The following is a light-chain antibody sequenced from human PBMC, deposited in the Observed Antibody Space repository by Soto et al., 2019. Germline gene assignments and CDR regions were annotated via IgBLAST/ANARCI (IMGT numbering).Light chain of an antibody. CDR1: QSISSH. J-gene: IGKJ5*01. CDR3: QQSYSPPIT. CDR2: TAS. Sequence: DIRMTQSPSSLSASVVDTVTITCRASQSISSHLNWYQQKPGKAPNLLMYTASNLQSRVPSRFSGSGSGTDFTLNISILQPEDLATYDCQQSYSPPITFGQGTRLEIK. V-gene: IGKV1-39*01.